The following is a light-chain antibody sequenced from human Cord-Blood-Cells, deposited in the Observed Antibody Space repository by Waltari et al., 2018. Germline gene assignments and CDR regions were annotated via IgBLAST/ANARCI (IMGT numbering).Light chain of an antibody. CDR3: QQYNNWPPYT. V-gene: IGKV3-15*01. J-gene: IGKJ2*01. Sequence: EIVMTQSPATLSVSPGERATTSCRSSQSVSSNLAWYQQKPGKAHRHLIYGASTRTTGIPARFSGSGSGTEFTLNISILQSEDFAVYYCQQYNNWPPYTFGQGTKLEIK. CDR1: QSVSSN. CDR2: GAS.